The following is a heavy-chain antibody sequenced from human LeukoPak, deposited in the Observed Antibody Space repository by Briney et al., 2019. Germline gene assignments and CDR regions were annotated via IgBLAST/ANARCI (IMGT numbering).Heavy chain of an antibody. Sequence: GGSLRLSCAASGFTFSSYGMHWVRQAPGKGLEWVAVIWYDGSNKYYADSVKGRFTISRDNSKNTLYLQMNSLRAEDTAVYYCARAAPDCSGGSCHDGSALHFDYWGQGTLVTVSS. J-gene: IGHJ4*02. CDR1: GFTFSSYG. CDR3: ARAAPDCSGGSCHDGSALHFDY. D-gene: IGHD2-15*01. CDR2: IWYDGSNK. V-gene: IGHV3-33*01.